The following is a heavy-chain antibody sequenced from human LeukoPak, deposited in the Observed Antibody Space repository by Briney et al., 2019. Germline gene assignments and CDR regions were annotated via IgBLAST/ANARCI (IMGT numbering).Heavy chain of an antibody. CDR3: ARGYGRYFDY. CDR1: NGSISSFY. D-gene: IGHD5-18*01. CDR2: IYYTGTT. J-gene: IGHJ4*02. V-gene: IGHV4-59*01. Sequence: SETLSLTCTVSNGSISSFYWTWIRQPPGKGLEWIGYIYYTGTTDYNPSLKSRVTISVDTSKNQFPLKLSSVTAADTAVHYCARGYGRYFDYWGQGTLVTVSS.